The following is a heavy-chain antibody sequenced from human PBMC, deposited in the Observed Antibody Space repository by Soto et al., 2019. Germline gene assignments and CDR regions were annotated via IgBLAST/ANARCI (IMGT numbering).Heavy chain of an antibody. CDR2: ISSSSSTI. CDR3: ARDRHYYDSSGPSRFDY. J-gene: IGHJ4*02. D-gene: IGHD3-22*01. V-gene: IGHV3-48*02. CDR1: GFTFSSYS. Sequence: GESLKISCAASGFTFSSYSMNWVRQAPGKGLEWVSYISSSSSTIYYADSVKGRFTISRDNAKNSLYLQMNSLRDEDTAVYYCARDRHYYDSSGPSRFDYWGQGTLVTVSS.